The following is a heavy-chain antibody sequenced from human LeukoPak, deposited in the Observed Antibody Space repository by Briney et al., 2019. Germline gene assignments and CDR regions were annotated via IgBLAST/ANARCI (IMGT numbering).Heavy chain of an antibody. CDR2: INPNSGGT. J-gene: IGHJ4*02. D-gene: IGHD5-18*01. Sequence: GASVKVSCKASGYTFTGYYMHWVRQAPGQGLEWMGWINPNSGGTNYAQKFQGRVTITADKSTSTAYMELSSLRSEDTAVYYCAREVDTAMGTFDYWGQGTLVTVSS. V-gene: IGHV1-2*02. CDR1: GYTFTGYY. CDR3: AREVDTAMGTFDY.